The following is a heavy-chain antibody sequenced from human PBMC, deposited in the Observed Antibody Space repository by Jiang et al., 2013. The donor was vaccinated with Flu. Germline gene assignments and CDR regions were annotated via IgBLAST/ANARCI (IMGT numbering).Heavy chain of an antibody. CDR2: INPSGGST. CDR1: GYTFTSYY. D-gene: IGHD3-22*01. Sequence: GAEVKKPGASVKVSCKASGYTFTSYYMHWVRQAPGQGLEWMGIINPSGGSTSYAQKFQGRVTMTRDTSTSTVYMELSSLRSEDTAVYYCARSYDSSGYDYYGMDVWGQGTTVTVSS. CDR3: ARSYDSSGYDYYGMDV. J-gene: IGHJ6*02. V-gene: IGHV1-46*03.